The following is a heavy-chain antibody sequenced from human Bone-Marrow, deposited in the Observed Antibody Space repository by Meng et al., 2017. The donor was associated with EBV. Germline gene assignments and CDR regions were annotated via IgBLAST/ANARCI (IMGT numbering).Heavy chain of an antibody. Sequence: QVQLVQYGAEVEKPGASVKVSCKTSGYIFNTYGVTWVRQAPGQGLEWMGWISTYNGNTNYAQKFQGRVTMTTDTSTSTVYLELRSLRSDDTAVYFCARGGYCVSTSCAHFDYWGQGTLVTVSS. V-gene: IGHV1-18*01. J-gene: IGHJ4*02. D-gene: IGHD2-2*03. CDR2: ISTYNGNT. CDR3: ARGGYCVSTSCAHFDY. CDR1: GYIFNTYG.